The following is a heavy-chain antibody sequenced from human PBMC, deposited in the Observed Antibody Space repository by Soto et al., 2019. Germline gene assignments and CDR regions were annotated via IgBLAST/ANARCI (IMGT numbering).Heavy chain of an antibody. CDR1: GVSIKSGGYY. CDR3: ATQPRYDSSGYFYY. D-gene: IGHD3-22*01. Sequence: LSLTCTVSGVSIKSGGYYWTWIRQLPGKGLEVIGDIYYTGSTYYHPSLKTRVTLSMDTSKNQFSLNLGSVTAADTAVYYCATQPRYDSSGYFYYWGQGTQVTVS. CDR2: IYYTGST. V-gene: IGHV4-31*03. J-gene: IGHJ4*02.